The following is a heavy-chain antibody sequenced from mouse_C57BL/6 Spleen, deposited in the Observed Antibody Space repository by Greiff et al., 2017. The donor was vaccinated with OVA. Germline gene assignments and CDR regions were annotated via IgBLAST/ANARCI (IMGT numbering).Heavy chain of an antibody. D-gene: IGHD2-3*01. CDR1: GYTFTDYN. V-gene: IGHV1-18*01. J-gene: IGHJ1*03. Sequence: VQLQQSGPELVKPGASVKIPCKASGYTFTDYNMDWVKQSHGKSLEWIGDINPNNGGTIYNQKFKGKATLTVDKSSSTAYMELRSLTSEDTAVYYCARRFSDGYYWYFDVWGTGTTVTVSS. CDR2: INPNNGGT. CDR3: ARRFSDGYYWYFDV.